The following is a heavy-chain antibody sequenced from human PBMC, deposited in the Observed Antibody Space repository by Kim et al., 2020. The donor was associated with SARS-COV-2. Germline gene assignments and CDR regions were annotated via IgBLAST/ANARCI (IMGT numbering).Heavy chain of an antibody. Sequence: GGALRLSCAASRFIFRDYYMSWIRQAPGKGLEWVSLISSTSSYTNYADSVKGRFTISRDNAKNSLYPQMNSLRAEDTAMYYCARGGGSGTYYNSDYWGQGTLVTVSS. J-gene: IGHJ4*02. CDR2: ISSTSSYT. CDR1: RFIFRDYY. D-gene: IGHD3-10*01. V-gene: IGHV3-11*05. CDR3: ARGGGSGTYYNSDY.